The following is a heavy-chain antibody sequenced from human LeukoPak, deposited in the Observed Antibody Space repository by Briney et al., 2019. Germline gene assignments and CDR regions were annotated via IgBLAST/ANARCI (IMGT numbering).Heavy chain of an antibody. D-gene: IGHD2-15*01. CDR3: AKSRIVDHRGYFDY. J-gene: IGHJ4*02. V-gene: IGHV3-23*01. Sequence: GDSLRLSCVASGFPFGSYPMTWVRQSPVKGLEWVSTIGTTDDTYYADSVKGRFTISRDNYKGTLYLQMHSLGAEDTAIYYCAKSRIVDHRGYFDYWGQGTLVTVSS. CDR2: IGTTDDT. CDR1: GFPFGSYP.